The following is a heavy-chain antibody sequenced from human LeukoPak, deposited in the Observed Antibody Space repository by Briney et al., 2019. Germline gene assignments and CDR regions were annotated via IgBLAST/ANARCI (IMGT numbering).Heavy chain of an antibody. Sequence: GGSLRLSCAASGFTFSDYYMGWIRQAPGKGLEWVSYISSSGSTIYYADSVKGRFTVSRDNSKNTLYLQMNSLRAEDTAVYYCARAGSGYSYAFDYWGQGTLVTVSS. D-gene: IGHD5-18*01. V-gene: IGHV3-11*01. CDR3: ARAGSGYSYAFDY. J-gene: IGHJ4*02. CDR2: ISSSGSTI. CDR1: GFTFSDYY.